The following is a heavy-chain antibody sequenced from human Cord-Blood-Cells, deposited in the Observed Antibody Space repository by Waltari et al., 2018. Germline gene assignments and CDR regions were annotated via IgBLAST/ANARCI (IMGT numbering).Heavy chain of an antibody. CDR2: INHSGST. J-gene: IGHJ4*02. CDR1: GGSFSGYY. CDR3: ARHGGPLGYFDY. Sequence: QVQLQQWGAGLLKPSETLSPNCAVYGGSFSGYYWSWVRQPPGKGLEWIGEINHSGSTNYNPSLKSRVTISVDTSKNQFSLKLSSVTAADTAVYYCARHGGPLGYFDYWGQGTLVTVSS. D-gene: IGHD3-16*01. V-gene: IGHV4-34*01.